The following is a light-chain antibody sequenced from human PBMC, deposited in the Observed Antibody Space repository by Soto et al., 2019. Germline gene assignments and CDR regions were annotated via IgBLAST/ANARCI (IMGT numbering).Light chain of an antibody. Sequence: IVLPQSPATLSLSPGERATLSCRASQSVSSNLAWYQQKPGQAPRLLIYGASTRATGIPARFSGSGSGTEFTLTINSLQSEDFAVYYCQEYDNWPPEGTFGQGTKVDI. V-gene: IGKV3-15*01. J-gene: IGKJ1*01. CDR3: QEYDNWPPEGT. CDR2: GAS. CDR1: QSVSSN.